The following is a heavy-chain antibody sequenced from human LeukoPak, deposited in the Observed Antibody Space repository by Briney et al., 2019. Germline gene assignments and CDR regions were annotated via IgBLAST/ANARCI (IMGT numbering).Heavy chain of an antibody. CDR3: AKDDGSYSGYDENWFDP. Sequence: GGSLRLSCVASGFTFSDYAMNWVRQAPGKGLEWVSTFKTKYHQVYYAESVRGRFTISRDNSKNTLYLQMNSLRAEDTAVYYCAKDDGSYSGYDENWFDPWGQGTLVTVSS. CDR2: FKTKYHQV. J-gene: IGHJ5*02. D-gene: IGHD5-12*01. CDR1: GFTFSDYA. V-gene: IGHV3-23*01.